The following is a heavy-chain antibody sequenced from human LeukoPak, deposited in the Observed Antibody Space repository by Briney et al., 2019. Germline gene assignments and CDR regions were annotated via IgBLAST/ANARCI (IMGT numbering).Heavy chain of an antibody. Sequence: SETLSLTCTVSGGSISSYYWSWIRQPPGKGLEWIGYIYYSGSTNYNPSLKSRVTISVDTSKNQFSLKLSSVTAADTAVYYCAKDAVSGTPAFDIWGQGTMVTVS. CDR2: IYYSGST. CDR1: GGSISSYY. J-gene: IGHJ3*02. V-gene: IGHV4-59*01. CDR3: AKDAVSGTPAFDI. D-gene: IGHD1-14*01.